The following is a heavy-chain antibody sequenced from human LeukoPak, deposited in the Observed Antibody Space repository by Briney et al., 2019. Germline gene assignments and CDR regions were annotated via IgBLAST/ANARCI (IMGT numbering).Heavy chain of an antibody. CDR3: AKVGDSNFDL. CDR1: GGSISSGDYY. D-gene: IGHD3-3*01. CDR2: IYYSGST. V-gene: IGHV4-30-4*08. Sequence: SETLSLTCTVSGGSISSGDYYWSWIRQPPGKGLEWIGYIYYSGSTYYNPSLKGRVTISVDTSKNQFSLKLSSVTAADTAVYYCAKVGDSNFDLWGRGTLVTVSS. J-gene: IGHJ2*01.